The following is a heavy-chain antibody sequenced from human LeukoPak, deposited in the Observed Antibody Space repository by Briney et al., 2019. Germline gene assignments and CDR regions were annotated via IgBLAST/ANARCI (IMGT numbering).Heavy chain of an antibody. Sequence: SETLSLTCTVSGGSISSYYWSWIRQPAGKGLEWIGRIYTSGGTNYNPSLKSRVTMSVDTSKNQFSLKLSSVTAADTAVYYCARDHFWSGYLYGMVVWGQGTTVTVSS. CDR3: ARDHFWSGYLYGMVV. CDR2: IYTSGGT. D-gene: IGHD3-3*02. CDR1: GGSISSYY. J-gene: IGHJ6*02. V-gene: IGHV4-4*07.